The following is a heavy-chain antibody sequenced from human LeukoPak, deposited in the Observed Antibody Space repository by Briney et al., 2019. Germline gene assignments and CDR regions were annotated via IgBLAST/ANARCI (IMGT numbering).Heavy chain of an antibody. CDR2: MNPNSGNT. CDR1: GYTFTSYD. J-gene: IGHJ5*02. Sequence: ASVKVSCKASGYTFTSYDNNWVRQATGQGLEWMGWMNPNSGNTGYAQKFQGRVTMTRNTSISTAYMELSSLRSEDTAVYYCARKRGGIAARRNNWFDPWGQGTLVTVSS. CDR3: ARKRGGIAARRNNWFDP. V-gene: IGHV1-8*01. D-gene: IGHD6-6*01.